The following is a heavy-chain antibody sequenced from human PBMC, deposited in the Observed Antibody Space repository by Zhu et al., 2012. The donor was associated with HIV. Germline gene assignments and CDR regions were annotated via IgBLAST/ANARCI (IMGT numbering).Heavy chain of an antibody. D-gene: IGHD6-19*01. CDR1: GFTFDDYA. V-gene: IGHV3-43D*04. CDR3: AKGRGLSSGWFLDY. J-gene: IGHJ4*02. CDR2: ISWDGGST. Sequence: EVELVESGGGVVQPGGSLRLSCAASGFTFDDYAMHWVRQAPGKGLEWVSLISWDGGSTYYADSVKGRFTISRDNSKNSLYLQMNSLRAEDTALYYCAKGRGLSSGWFLDYWGQGPWSRLL.